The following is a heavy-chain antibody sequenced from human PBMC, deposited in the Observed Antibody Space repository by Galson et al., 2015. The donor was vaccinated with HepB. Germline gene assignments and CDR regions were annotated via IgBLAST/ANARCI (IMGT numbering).Heavy chain of an antibody. CDR3: ARGSVAYGSGSYSN. J-gene: IGHJ4*02. Sequence: SLRLSCAAPGFTFSDYHMSWIRQTPGKGLEWISYISGSGTTIYYADSVRGRFTISRDNAKNSLYLQMNSLRAEDTAVYYCARGSVAYGSGSYSNWGQGTLVTASS. CDR1: GFTFSDYH. D-gene: IGHD3-10*01. V-gene: IGHV3-11*01. CDR2: ISGSGTTI.